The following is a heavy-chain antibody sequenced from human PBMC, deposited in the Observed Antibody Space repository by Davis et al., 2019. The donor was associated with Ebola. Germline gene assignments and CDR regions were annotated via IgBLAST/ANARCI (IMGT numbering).Heavy chain of an antibody. V-gene: IGHV1-2*06. Sequence: ASVKVSCKASGYTFTGYHMHWVRQAPGQGLEWMGRMNPHSGGTNYAQKLQGRVTMTTDTSTSTAYMELRSLRSDDTAVYYCARTGYSYGSLDYWGQGTLVTVSS. CDR2: MNPHSGGT. J-gene: IGHJ4*02. CDR1: GYTFTGYH. CDR3: ARTGYSYGSLDY. D-gene: IGHD5-18*01.